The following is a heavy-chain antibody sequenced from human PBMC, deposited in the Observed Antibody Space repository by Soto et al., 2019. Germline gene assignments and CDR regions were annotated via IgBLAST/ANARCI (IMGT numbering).Heavy chain of an antibody. CDR1: GFTLSDHY. CDR3: AKAYYYDRSGYPPLDY. V-gene: IGHV3-72*01. Sequence: GSLRLSCAGSGFTLSDHYIDWVRQAPGKGLEWVGRSRDKPQGYSTAYAASVKGRFTISRDNSKNTLYLQMNSLRAEDTAVYHCAKAYYYDRSGYPPLDYWGQGTLVTVSS. J-gene: IGHJ4*02. CDR2: SRDKPQGYST. D-gene: IGHD3-22*01.